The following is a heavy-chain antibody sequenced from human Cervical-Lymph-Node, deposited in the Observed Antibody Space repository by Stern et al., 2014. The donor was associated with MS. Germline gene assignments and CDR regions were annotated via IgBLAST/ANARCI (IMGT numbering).Heavy chain of an antibody. J-gene: IGHJ4*02. CDR3: ARDRGSYSDY. CDR1: GYTFTAYV. CDR2: ISPKTGSA. Sequence: QLVQSGAEVERPGASVKVSCKASGYTFTAYVLHLVRQAPGQGLELMGWISPKTGSATYAQKFQDRVTMTRDTSINTGYMEVSSLRSDDTAVYYCARDRGSYSDYWGQGTLVAVSS. D-gene: IGHD1-26*01. V-gene: IGHV1-2*02.